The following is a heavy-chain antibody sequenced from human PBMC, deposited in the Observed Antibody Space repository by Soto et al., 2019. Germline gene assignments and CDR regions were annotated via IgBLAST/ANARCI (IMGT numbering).Heavy chain of an antibody. V-gene: IGHV3-23*01. CDR1: GFTFSSYA. J-gene: IGHJ5*02. CDR3: AKDGGYSSSWYRAFNWFDP. Sequence: GGSLRLSCAASGFTFSSYAMSWVRQAPGKGLEWVSAISGSGGSTYYADSVKGRFTISRDNSKNTLYLQMNSLRAEDTAVYYCAKDGGYSSSWYRAFNWFDPWGQGTLVTVSS. CDR2: ISGSGGST. D-gene: IGHD6-13*01.